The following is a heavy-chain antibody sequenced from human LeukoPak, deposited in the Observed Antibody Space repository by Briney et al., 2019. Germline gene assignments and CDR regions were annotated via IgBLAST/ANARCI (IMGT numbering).Heavy chain of an antibody. V-gene: IGHV3-23*01. D-gene: IGHD2-21*01. Sequence: GGSLRLSCAASGFTFSSYAMSWVRQAPGKGLEWVSSVSGSGGSTYYADSVKGRFTISRDNSKSTLFLQMNSLRAEDTAVYYCARVYSLMDRAEYYFDSWGQGTLVTVSS. J-gene: IGHJ4*02. CDR1: GFTFSSYA. CDR2: VSGSGGST. CDR3: ARVYSLMDRAEYYFDS.